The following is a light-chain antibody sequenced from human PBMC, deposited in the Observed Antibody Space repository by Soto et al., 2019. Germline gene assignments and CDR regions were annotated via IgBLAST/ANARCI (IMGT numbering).Light chain of an antibody. CDR3: QQYGSSPLT. V-gene: IGKV3-20*01. J-gene: IGKJ4*01. Sequence: EIVLTQSPGTVSLSPGERATLSCRASQSVSSSYLAWYQQKPGQAPRLLIHGASSRATGIPDRFSGSESGKDFTLTINRLEPEDFGVYYCQQYGSSPLTFGGGTKVEIK. CDR1: QSVSSSY. CDR2: GAS.